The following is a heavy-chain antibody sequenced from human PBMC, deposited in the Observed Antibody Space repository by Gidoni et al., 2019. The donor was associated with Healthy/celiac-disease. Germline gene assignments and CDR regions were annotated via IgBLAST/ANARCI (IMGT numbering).Heavy chain of an antibody. CDR1: GFTCSSYA. CDR2: ISGSGGST. D-gene: IGHD5-12*01. CDR3: AKSDIVATILLDY. J-gene: IGHJ4*02. Sequence: EVQLLVSGGGLVQPGGSLRLSCAASGFTCSSYAMSWVRQAPGKGLEWVSAISGSGGSTYYADSVKGRFTISRDNSKNTLYLQMNSLRAEDTAVYYCAKSDIVATILLDYWGQGTLVTVSS. V-gene: IGHV3-23*01.